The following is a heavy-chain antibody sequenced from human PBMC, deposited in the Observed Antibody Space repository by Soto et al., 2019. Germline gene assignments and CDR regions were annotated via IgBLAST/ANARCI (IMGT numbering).Heavy chain of an antibody. CDR2: IYYSGST. Sequence: SETLSLTCTVSGGSISSYYWSWIRQPPGKGLEWIGYIYYSGSTNYNPSLKSRVTISVDTSKNQFSLKLSSVTAADTAVYYCAGSYSSSWAWFDPWGQGTLVTVSS. J-gene: IGHJ5*02. CDR1: GGSISSYY. CDR3: AGSYSSSWAWFDP. D-gene: IGHD6-13*01. V-gene: IGHV4-59*08.